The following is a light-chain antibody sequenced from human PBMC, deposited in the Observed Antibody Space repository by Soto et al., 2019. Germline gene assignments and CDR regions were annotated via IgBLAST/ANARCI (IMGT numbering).Light chain of an antibody. CDR1: SSNIGSNT. Sequence: QSVLTQPPSASGTPGQRVTISCSGTSSNIGSNTVNWYQQLPGTAPKLLIYSNHQRPSGVPDRFSGSKSGPSASLAISGLQAEDEGDYSCAAWDDSLNGYVFGTGTKVTVL. CDR2: SNH. J-gene: IGLJ1*01. CDR3: AAWDDSLNGYV. V-gene: IGLV1-44*01.